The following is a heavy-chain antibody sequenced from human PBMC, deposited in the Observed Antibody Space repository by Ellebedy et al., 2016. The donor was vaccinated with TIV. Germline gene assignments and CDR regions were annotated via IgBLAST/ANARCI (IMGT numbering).Heavy chain of an antibody. CDR1: GFTSTSHA. V-gene: IGHV3-30-3*01. Sequence: PGGSLRLSCAASGFTSTSHAMHWVRQAPGKGLEWVTFISYDGSRRYYADSVKGRFTLSRDNSKNTLDLKMNSLRAEDTAVYYCARDISGRYYADYWGQGTLVTVSS. D-gene: IGHD3-10*01. CDR2: ISYDGSRR. J-gene: IGHJ4*02. CDR3: ARDISGRYYADY.